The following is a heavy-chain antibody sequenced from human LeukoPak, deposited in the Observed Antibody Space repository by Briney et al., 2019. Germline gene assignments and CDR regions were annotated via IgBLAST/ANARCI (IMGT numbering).Heavy chain of an antibody. CDR3: ARRRGNWAFDI. D-gene: IGHD1-1*01. CDR1: GASISSYY. J-gene: IGHJ3*02. V-gene: IGHV4-59*08. Sequence: SETLSLTCTVSGASISSYYWSWIRQPPGKGLEWIGYIYYSGSTNYNPSLKSRVTISVDTSKNQFSLKLSSVTAADTAVYYCARRRGNWAFDIWGQGTMVTVSS. CDR2: IYYSGST.